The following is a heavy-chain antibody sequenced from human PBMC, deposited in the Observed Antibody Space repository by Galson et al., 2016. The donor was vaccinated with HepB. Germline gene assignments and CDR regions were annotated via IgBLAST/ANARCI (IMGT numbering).Heavy chain of an antibody. CDR1: GFTSKNYT. CDR2: ITSRSYI. CDR3: AGDRCEFWGGYSSYYGVDV. D-gene: IGHD3-3*01. J-gene: IGHJ6*01. Sequence: SLRLSCAASGFTSKNYTMNWVRQAPGKGLEWLSSITSRSYIYYADSLKGRFTISRDNAKKSLYLQMNSLRAEDTAVYYCAGDRCEFWGGYSSYYGVDVWGHGTTVTLAS. V-gene: IGHV3-69-1*01.